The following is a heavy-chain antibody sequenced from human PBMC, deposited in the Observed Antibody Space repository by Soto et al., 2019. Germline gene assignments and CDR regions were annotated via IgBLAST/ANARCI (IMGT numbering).Heavy chain of an antibody. CDR1: GFSFSSYG. Sequence: QVQLVESGGGVVQPGRSLRLSCVASGFSFSSYGMHWVRQAPGKGLEWVAVISYDGGNKYYADSVKGRFTISRDNSKNTLDLQMNSLRGEDTAVYYCAKDTDVVGAAYKFDYWGQGTLVTVSS. V-gene: IGHV3-30*18. D-gene: IGHD1-26*01. J-gene: IGHJ4*02. CDR3: AKDTDVVGAAYKFDY. CDR2: ISYDGGNK.